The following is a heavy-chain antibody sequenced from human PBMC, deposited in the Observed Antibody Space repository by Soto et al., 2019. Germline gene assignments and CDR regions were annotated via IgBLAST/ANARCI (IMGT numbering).Heavy chain of an antibody. CDR2: IKDGGST. CDR3: ARGQEGIVATH. J-gene: IGHJ4*02. D-gene: IGHD5-12*01. Sequence: PSETLSLTCAVNGGSLTGYYWSWIRQPPGKGLEWIGEIKDGGSTNYSPSLRSRVTISADTSKNQFSLRLNSVTAADTAVYFCARGQEGIVATHWDQGTLVTSPQ. CDR1: GGSLTGYY. V-gene: IGHV4-34*01.